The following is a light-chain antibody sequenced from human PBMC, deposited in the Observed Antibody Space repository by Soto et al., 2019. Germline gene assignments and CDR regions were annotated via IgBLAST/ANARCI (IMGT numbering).Light chain of an antibody. CDR1: SSDVGGYNY. CDR2: EVS. J-gene: IGLJ3*02. CDR3: SSYTSTSSWV. V-gene: IGLV2-14*01. Sequence: QSALTQPASVSGSPGQSITIYCTGTSSDVGGYNYVSWYQHHPGKAPKVMIYEVSNRPSGVSNRFSGSKSGNTASLTISGLQAEDEADYYCSSYTSTSSWVFGGGTKLTVL.